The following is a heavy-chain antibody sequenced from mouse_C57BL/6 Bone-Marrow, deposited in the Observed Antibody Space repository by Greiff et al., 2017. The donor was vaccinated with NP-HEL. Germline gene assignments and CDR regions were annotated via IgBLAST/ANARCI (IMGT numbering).Heavy chain of an antibody. CDR3: ARAGVITTVVALGY. CDR2: IDPANGNT. D-gene: IGHD1-1*01. V-gene: IGHV14-3*01. J-gene: IGHJ2*01. CDR1: GFTFTNTY. Sequence: VQLQQPVAELVRPGASVKLSCTASGFTFTNTYMHWVKQRPEQGLEWIGRIDPANGNTKYAAKFKGKATITVDTSSNTAYMQLSSLTSEDTAIYYCARAGVITTVVALGYWGRGTALTVSS.